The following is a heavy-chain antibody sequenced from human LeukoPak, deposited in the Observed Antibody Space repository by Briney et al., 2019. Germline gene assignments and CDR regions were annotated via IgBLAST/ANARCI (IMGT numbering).Heavy chain of an antibody. CDR1: GASITNDDYY. V-gene: IGHV4-31*03. J-gene: IGHJ5*02. D-gene: IGHD2-2*01. CDR3: ARRAPFSNWFDP. Sequence: SETLSLTCTVSGASITNDDYYWSLIRQHPGKGLEWIGYIYFSGSTYYNPTLKSRASVSVDTSKSQFSLRLTSVTAADTAVYYCARRAPFSNWFDPWGQGTLVIVSS. CDR2: IYFSGST.